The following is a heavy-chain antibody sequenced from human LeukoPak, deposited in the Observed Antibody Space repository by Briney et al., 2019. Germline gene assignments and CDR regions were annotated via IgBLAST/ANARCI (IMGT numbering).Heavy chain of an antibody. D-gene: IGHD5-12*01. V-gene: IGHV3-48*03. CDR1: GFTFSSYE. CDR3: ATPLGWIDY. J-gene: IGHJ4*02. Sequence: GGSLRLSCAASGFTFSSYEMNWVRQAPGKGLEWVSYISSSGSTIYYADSVKGRFTISRDNAKNSLYLQMNSLRAADTAVYYCATPLGWIDYWGQGTLVTVSS. CDR2: ISSSGSTI.